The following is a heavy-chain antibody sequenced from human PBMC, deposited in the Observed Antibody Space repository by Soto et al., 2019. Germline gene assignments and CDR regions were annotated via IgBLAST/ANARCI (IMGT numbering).Heavy chain of an antibody. CDR3: ARVRRVFLHYSFDY. CDR2: IYYSGST. V-gene: IGHV4-30-4*08. Sequence: SETQSLTCDVSGGAIRSDYYWSWIRQPPGKGLEWIGDIYYSGSTHYNPSLQSRLSISVDTSKNQFYLNLTSLTGADTAVYFCARVRRVFLHYSFDYWGPGARVTVSS. CDR1: GGAIRSDYY. J-gene: IGHJ4*02.